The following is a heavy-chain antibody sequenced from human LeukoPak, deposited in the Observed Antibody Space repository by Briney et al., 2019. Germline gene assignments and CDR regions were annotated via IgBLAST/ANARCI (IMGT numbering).Heavy chain of an antibody. Sequence: ASVKVSCKASGYTFTGYYMHWVRQAPGQGLEWMGWINPNSGGTNYAQKFQGRVTMTRDTSISTAYMVLSRLRSDDTAVYYCARGIMATNWIYYYYNYMDVWGKGTTVTVSS. CDR3: ARGIMATNWIYYYYNYMDV. CDR1: GYTFTGYY. J-gene: IGHJ6*03. V-gene: IGHV1-2*02. D-gene: IGHD5-12*01. CDR2: INPNSGGT.